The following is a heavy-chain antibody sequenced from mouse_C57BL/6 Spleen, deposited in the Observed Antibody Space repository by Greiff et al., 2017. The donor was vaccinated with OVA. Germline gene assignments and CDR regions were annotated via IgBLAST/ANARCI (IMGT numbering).Heavy chain of an antibody. CDR3: ATRSSSFDY. D-gene: IGHD1-1*01. CDR2: IDPSDSYT. CDR1: GYTFTSYW. V-gene: IGHV1-69*01. J-gene: IGHJ2*01. Sequence: QVQLQQPGAELVMPGASVKLSCKASGYTFTSYWMHWVKQRPGQGLEWIGEIDPSDSYTNYNQKFKGKSTLTVDKSSSTAYMQLSSLTSEDSAVYYCATRSSSFDYWGQGTTLTVSS.